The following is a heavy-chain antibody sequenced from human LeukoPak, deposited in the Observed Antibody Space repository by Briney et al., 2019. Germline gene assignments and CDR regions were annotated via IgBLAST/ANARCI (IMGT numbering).Heavy chain of an antibody. CDR2: IKSKTDGGTT. D-gene: IGHD6-19*01. V-gene: IGHV3-15*01. Sequence: GGSLRLSCAASGFTFSNAWMSWVRQAPGKGLEWVGRIKSKTDGGTTDYAAPVKGRFTISRDDSKNTLYLQMNSLKTEDTAVYYCTTDRQWLVRDFDYWGQGTLVTVSS. J-gene: IGHJ4*02. CDR1: GFTFSNAW. CDR3: TTDRQWLVRDFDY.